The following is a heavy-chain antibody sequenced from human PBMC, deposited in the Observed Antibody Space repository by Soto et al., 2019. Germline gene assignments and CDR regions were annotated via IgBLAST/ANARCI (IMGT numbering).Heavy chain of an antibody. V-gene: IGHV4-4*02. CDR1: GVSIGSHDW. D-gene: IGHD1-26*01. J-gene: IGHJ4*02. Sequence: QVQLQESGPGLVKPSGTLSLTCAVSGVSIGSHDWWTWVRQPPGKGLEWIGESHQSGNTNYNSSLESRGTISQDNSKNHFSLPLASVIVAGTAVYYFATRDTGRVNWGQGTLFTVSS. CDR3: ATRDTGRVN. CDR2: SHQSGNT.